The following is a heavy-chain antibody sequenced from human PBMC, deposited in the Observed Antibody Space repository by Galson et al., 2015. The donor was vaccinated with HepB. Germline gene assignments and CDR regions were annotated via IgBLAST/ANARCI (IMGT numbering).Heavy chain of an antibody. J-gene: IGHJ4*02. D-gene: IGHD6-25*01. Sequence: SLRLSCAASGFTFSNYGMHWVRQAPGKGLKWVAYIQYNGFTKYYGDSVTGRFTISRDNSKNTLYLQMNSLRPEDTALYHCARNTPASGYHGLHYGGQGTLVTVSS. CDR3: ARNTPASGYHGLHY. CDR2: IQYNGFTK. CDR1: GFTFSNYG. V-gene: IGHV3-30*02.